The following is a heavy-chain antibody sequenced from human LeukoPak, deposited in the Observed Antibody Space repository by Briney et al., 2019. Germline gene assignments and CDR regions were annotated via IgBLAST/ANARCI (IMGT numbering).Heavy chain of an antibody. V-gene: IGHV4-61*10. D-gene: IGHD3-3*01. J-gene: IGHJ6*03. CDR1: GGSISSRSYY. Sequence: SETLSLTCTVSGGSISSRSYYWSWIRQPAGKGLEWVGYIYYSGSTSYNPSLESRVTIFLDMSKKQFTLSLSSVTAADTAVYYCVRGYDSGHYYYMDVWGKGATVTISS. CDR2: IYYSGST. CDR3: VRGYDSGHYYYMDV.